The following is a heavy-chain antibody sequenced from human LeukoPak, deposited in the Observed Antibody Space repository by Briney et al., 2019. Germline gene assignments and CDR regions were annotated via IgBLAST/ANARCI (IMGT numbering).Heavy chain of an antibody. CDR2: ISSSSSYI. J-gene: IGHJ3*02. CDR1: GFTFSSYS. D-gene: IGHD5-18*01. Sequence: GGSLRLSCAASGFTFSSYSMNWVRQAPGKGLEWVSSISSSSSYIYYADSVKGRFTISRDNAKNSLYLQMNSLRAEATAVYYCAREYSYGLNDAFDIWGQGTMVTVSS. V-gene: IGHV3-21*01. CDR3: AREYSYGLNDAFDI.